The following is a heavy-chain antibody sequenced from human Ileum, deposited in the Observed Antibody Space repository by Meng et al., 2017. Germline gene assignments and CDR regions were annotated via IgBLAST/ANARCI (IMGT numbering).Heavy chain of an antibody. D-gene: IGHD6-19*01. Sequence: QVQLQQTGAGLMRPSEILSLTFAVSGGSFSRYNWRWIRQPPGKGLEWIGEINHSGSTNYNPSLKSRVTISVDTSKNQFSLKLSSVTAADTAVYYCVRVPGRAVAGSGFGYFDLWGRGTLVTVSS. CDR3: VRVPGRAVAGSGFGYFDL. J-gene: IGHJ2*01. CDR1: GGSFSRYN. CDR2: INHSGST. V-gene: IGHV4-34*01.